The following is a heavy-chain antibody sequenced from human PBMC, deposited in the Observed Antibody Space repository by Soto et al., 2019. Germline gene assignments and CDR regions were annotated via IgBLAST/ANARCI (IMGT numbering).Heavy chain of an antibody. Sequence: GGSLRLSCAASGFTFSSYAMSWVRQAPGKGLEWVSAISGSGGSTYYADSVKGRFTISRDNSKNTLYLQMNSLGAEDTAVYYCAKDDSQPSGWYVEAEYFQHWGQGTLVTVPQ. V-gene: IGHV3-23*01. D-gene: IGHD6-19*01. CDR3: AKDDSQPSGWYVEAEYFQH. CDR2: ISGSGGST. CDR1: GFTFSSYA. J-gene: IGHJ1*01.